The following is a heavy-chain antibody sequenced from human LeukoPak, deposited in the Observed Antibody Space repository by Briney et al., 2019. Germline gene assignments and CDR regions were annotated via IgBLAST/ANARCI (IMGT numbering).Heavy chain of an antibody. CDR2: ISYDGSNK. CDR3: ARAPDYGGKEGVDY. D-gene: IGHD4-23*01. J-gene: IGHJ4*02. V-gene: IGHV3-30-3*01. CDR1: GFTFSSYA. Sequence: GGSLRLSCAASGFTFSSYAMHWVRQAPGKGLEWVAVISYDGSNKYYADSVKGRFTISRDNSKNTLYLQMNSLRAEDTAVYYCARAPDYGGKEGVDYWGQGTLVTVSS.